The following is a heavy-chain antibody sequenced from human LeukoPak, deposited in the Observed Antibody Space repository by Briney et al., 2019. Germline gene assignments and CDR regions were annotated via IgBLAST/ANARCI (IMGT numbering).Heavy chain of an antibody. CDR3: ARGAPIGFGEFNNWFDP. CDR1: GGSFSGYY. Sequence: SETLSLTCAVYGGSFSGYYWSWIRQPPGKGLEWIGEINHSGSTNYNPSLKSRVTISVDTSKNQFSLKLSSVTAADTAVYYCARGAPIGFGEFNNWFDPWGQGTLVTVSS. D-gene: IGHD3-10*01. CDR2: INHSGST. J-gene: IGHJ5*02. V-gene: IGHV4-34*01.